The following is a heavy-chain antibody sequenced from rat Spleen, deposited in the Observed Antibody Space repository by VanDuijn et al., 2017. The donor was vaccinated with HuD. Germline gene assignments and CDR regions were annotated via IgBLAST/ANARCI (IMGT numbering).Heavy chain of an antibody. Sequence: EVQLVESGGGLVQPGRSLKLSCAASGFTFSDYYMAWVRQAPKKVLEWVASISYEGSSTYYGDSVKGRFTISRDNAKSTLYLQMNSLRSEDTATYYCARPHSSLYVMDAWGQGASVTVSS. CDR1: GFTFSDYY. CDR3: ARPHSSLYVMDA. CDR2: ISYEGSST. J-gene: IGHJ4*01. D-gene: IGHD1-2*01. V-gene: IGHV5-22*01.